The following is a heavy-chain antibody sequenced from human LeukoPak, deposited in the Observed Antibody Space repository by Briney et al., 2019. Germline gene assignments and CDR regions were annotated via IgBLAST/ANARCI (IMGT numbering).Heavy chain of an antibody. D-gene: IGHD3-16*02. CDR2: INHSGST. V-gene: IGHV4-34*01. CDR1: GFTFSNYW. CDR3: ARGTYDYVWGSYRYYWFDP. J-gene: IGHJ5*02. Sequence: GSLRLSCVASGFTFSNYWMSWVRQAPGKGLEWIGEINHSGSTNYNPSLKSRVTISVDTPKNQFSLKLSSVTAADTAVYYCARGTYDYVWGSYRYYWFDPWGQGTLVTVSS.